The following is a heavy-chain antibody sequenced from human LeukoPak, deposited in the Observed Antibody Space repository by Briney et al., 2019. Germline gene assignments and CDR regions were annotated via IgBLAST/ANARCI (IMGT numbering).Heavy chain of an antibody. CDR1: GFTFTDYA. V-gene: IGHV3-23*01. Sequence: GGSLRLSCAASGFTFTDYAMTWVRQAPGQGLEWVPIVSGSGQSTDYADSVKGWFTISRDNSKNSLYLQMNSLRAEDTAVYYCAREDSNYGDYWGQGTLVTVSS. J-gene: IGHJ4*02. CDR3: AREDSNYGDY. D-gene: IGHD4-11*01. CDR2: VSGSGQST.